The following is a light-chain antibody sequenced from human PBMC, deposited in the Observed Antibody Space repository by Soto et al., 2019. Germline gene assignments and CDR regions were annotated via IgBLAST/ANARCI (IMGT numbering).Light chain of an antibody. CDR3: SSYTTSSLLV. Sequence: QAVVTQPASVSGSPGQSITISCTGTRSDIGAYDYVSWYQQHPGTVPKLLIYDVSNRPSGVSNRFSGSKSGNTASLTISGLQPEDEADYYCSSYTTSSLLVFGTGTKLTVL. CDR2: DVS. J-gene: IGLJ1*01. CDR1: RSDIGAYDY. V-gene: IGLV2-14*03.